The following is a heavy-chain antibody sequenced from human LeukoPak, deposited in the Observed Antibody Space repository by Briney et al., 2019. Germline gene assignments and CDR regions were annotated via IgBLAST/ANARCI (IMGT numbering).Heavy chain of an antibody. D-gene: IGHD4-23*01. Sequence: PGGSLRLSCAASGFTFSSYSMHWVRQAPGKGLEWVAVIWYDGSNKYYADSVKGRFTISRDNSKNTLYLQMNSLRAEDTAVYYCAREWDYGGNSAFDIWGQGTMVTVSS. CDR3: AREWDYGGNSAFDI. V-gene: IGHV3-33*08. CDR2: IWYDGSNK. CDR1: GFTFSSYS. J-gene: IGHJ3*02.